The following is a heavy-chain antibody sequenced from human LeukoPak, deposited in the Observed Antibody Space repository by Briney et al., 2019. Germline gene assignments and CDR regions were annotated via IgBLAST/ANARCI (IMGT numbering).Heavy chain of an antibody. Sequence: GGSLRLSCAASGFTFSSYGMHWVRQAPGKGLEWISNIRGSGSDMYYAASVKGRFTISRDSATNSLYLQMNNLKVDDTAVYFCVRDLNWAFDSWGQGTLVTVSS. V-gene: IGHV3-48*01. CDR1: GFTFSSYG. J-gene: IGHJ4*02. D-gene: IGHD3/OR15-3a*01. CDR3: VRDLNWAFDS. CDR2: IRGSGSDM.